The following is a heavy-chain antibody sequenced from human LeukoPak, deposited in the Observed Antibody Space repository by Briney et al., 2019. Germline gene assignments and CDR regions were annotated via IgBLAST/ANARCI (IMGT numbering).Heavy chain of an antibody. Sequence: GGSLRLSCAASGFTFSSYAMGWVRQAPGKGLEWVANIKQDGSEKYYVDSVKGRFTISRDNAKNSLYLQMNSLRAEDTAVYYCARANDQLLVSGMDVWAKGPRSPSP. CDR3: ARANDQLLVSGMDV. CDR1: GFTFSSYA. CDR2: IKQDGSEK. J-gene: IGHJ6*02. V-gene: IGHV3-7*04. D-gene: IGHD2-2*01.